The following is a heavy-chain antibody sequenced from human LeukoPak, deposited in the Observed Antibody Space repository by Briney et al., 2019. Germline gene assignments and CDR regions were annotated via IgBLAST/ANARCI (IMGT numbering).Heavy chain of an antibody. CDR2: IYYSGST. D-gene: IGHD6-13*01. CDR3: ATLNSSSWYGDY. Sequence: SETLSLTCTVSGGSISSSSYYWGWIRQPPGKGLEWIGSIYYSGSTYYNPSLKSRVTISVDTSKNQFSLKLSSVTAADTAVYYCATLNSSSWYGDYWGQGTLVTVSS. J-gene: IGHJ4*02. CDR1: GGSISSSSYY. V-gene: IGHV4-39*07.